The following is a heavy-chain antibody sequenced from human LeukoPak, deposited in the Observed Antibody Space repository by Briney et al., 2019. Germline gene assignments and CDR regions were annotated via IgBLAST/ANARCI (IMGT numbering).Heavy chain of an antibody. D-gene: IGHD6-19*01. J-gene: IGHJ4*02. Sequence: GGSLRLSCVASGFIFSGYEMSWVRQAPGKGLEWVSGISGSGGSTYYADSVRGRFTISSNNSKNTLYLQMNSLRVEDTALYYCAKTGGFSSGWFDYWGQGTLVTVSS. V-gene: IGHV3-23*01. CDR1: GFIFSGYE. CDR2: ISGSGGST. CDR3: AKTGGFSSGWFDY.